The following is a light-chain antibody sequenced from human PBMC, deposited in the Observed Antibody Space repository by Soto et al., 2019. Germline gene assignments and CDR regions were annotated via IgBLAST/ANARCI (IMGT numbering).Light chain of an antibody. CDR2: DAT. CDR1: QSIDTW. V-gene: IGKV1-5*01. CDR3: QQYSSYWT. J-gene: IGKJ1*01. Sequence: DIQMTQSPSTLSASVGDRVTITCRASQSIDTWLAWYQQKPGKAPKLLIYDATSLESGVPSRFSGSGSGTEFTLTISSLQPDDFATYYCQQYSSYWTFAQGTKVDIK.